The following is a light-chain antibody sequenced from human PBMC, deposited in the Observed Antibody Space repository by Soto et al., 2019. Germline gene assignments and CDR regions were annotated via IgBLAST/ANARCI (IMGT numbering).Light chain of an antibody. CDR3: QQHNSYPLT. CDR1: QGISSY. J-gene: IGKJ1*01. V-gene: IGKV1-9*01. CDR2: AAS. Sequence: IQLTQSPSSLSASVGDRVTITCRASQGISSYLAWYQQKPGKAPKLLIYAASTLQSGVPSRFSGSGSGTDFTLTISSLQPEDFATYYCQQHNSYPLTFGQGTKVEIK.